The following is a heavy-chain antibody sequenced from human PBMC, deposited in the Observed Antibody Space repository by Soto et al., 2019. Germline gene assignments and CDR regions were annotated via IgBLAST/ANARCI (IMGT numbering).Heavy chain of an antibody. CDR2: IYWVDDR. CDR3: AHRRSVTVSTARGIFDD. D-gene: IGHD3-3*01. J-gene: IGHJ4*02. CDR1: GFSLTTSGVG. Sequence: QITLRESGPTLVKPTQTLTLTCTFSGFSLTTSGVGVGWIRQPPGKALEWLAHIYWVDDRRYTPSLKNRLTIARDTSKNQVVLTMTNMDPVDTATYYCAHRRSVTVSTARGIFDDWGQGTLVTVSA. V-gene: IGHV2-5*02.